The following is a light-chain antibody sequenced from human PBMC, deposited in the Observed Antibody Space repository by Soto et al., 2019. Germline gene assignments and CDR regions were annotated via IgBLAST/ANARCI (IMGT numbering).Light chain of an antibody. V-gene: IGKV3-15*01. CDR2: GAS. Sequence: EIVMTQSPATLSVSPGERATLSYRASQSVSSDLAWYQERPGQAPRLLIYGASSRATGIPVRFSGSGSGTEFTLTISSLQSEDFAVYYCQQYDNWPPITFGQGTRLENK. CDR1: QSVSSD. CDR3: QQYDNWPPIT. J-gene: IGKJ5*01.